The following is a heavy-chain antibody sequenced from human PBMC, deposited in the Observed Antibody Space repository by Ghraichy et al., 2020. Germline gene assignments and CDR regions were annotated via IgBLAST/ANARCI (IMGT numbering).Heavy chain of an antibody. D-gene: IGHD3-10*01. CDR1: GVSFSGYY. V-gene: IGHV4-34*01. Sequence: SETPSLTCDVSGVSFSGYYWIWIRQSPGKGLEWIGEINHSGSPNYNPSLMGRVTMSVDTSKNQFSLKLSSVTAADTAVYYCARGLIRGKPFDYWGQGTLVTVSS. J-gene: IGHJ4*02. CDR3: ARGLIRGKPFDY. CDR2: INHSGSP.